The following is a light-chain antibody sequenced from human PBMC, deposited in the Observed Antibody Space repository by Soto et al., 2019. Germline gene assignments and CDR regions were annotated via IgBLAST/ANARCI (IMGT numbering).Light chain of an antibody. V-gene: IGLV2-14*03. CDR3: LSHTTRRIYV. CDR2: NVN. J-gene: IGLJ1*01. Sequence: QAVVTQPASVSGSPGQSITISCSGTNSDIGAYDYVSWYQQHPGKPPKLIIYNVNNRPSGVSFRFSGSKSANTASLTISGLQTEDEADYYCLSHTTRRIYVFGPGTKVTVL. CDR1: NSDIGAYDY.